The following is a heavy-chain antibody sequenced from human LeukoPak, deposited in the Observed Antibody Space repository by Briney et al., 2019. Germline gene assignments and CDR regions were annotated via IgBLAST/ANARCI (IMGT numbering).Heavy chain of an antibody. CDR3: AKDWEGHYYDSSGYYYGISGAFDI. V-gene: IGHV3-23*01. CDR1: GFTFTSYG. J-gene: IGHJ3*02. CDR2: FSVGGGAT. D-gene: IGHD3-22*01. Sequence: GGPLNPPWAASGFTFTSYGLSGFPQAPGKGLEGVPAFSVGGGATSYPDSVKSRFTISRDNSKNTLYLQMNSLRAEDTAVYYCAKDWEGHYYDSSGYYYGISGAFDIWGQGTMVTVSS.